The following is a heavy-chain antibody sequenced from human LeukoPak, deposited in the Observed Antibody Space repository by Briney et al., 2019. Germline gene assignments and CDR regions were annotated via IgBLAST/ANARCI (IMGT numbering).Heavy chain of an antibody. J-gene: IGHJ3*02. Sequence: GGSLRLSCAASGFTFSIYWMHWVRQAPGKGLVWVSRINSDGSSTSYADSVKGRFTISRDNAKNTLYLQMNSLRAEDTAVYYCSRDEDWSGYYGAFDIWGQGTMVTVSS. D-gene: IGHD3-3*01. CDR1: GFTFSIYW. V-gene: IGHV3-74*01. CDR2: INSDGSST. CDR3: SRDEDWSGYYGAFDI.